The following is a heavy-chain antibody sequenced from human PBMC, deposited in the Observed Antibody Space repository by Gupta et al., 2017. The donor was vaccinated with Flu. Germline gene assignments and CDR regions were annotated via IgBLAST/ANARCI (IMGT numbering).Heavy chain of an antibody. D-gene: IGHD1-7*01. CDR3: SRVFWNYEMNYFDY. J-gene: IGHJ4*02. Sequence: EVQLVESGGGLEQPGRYLRLSCTASGCAFVEYAITWVRQAPGKGLEWVGFIRSNNYGGAAEYAASVKSRFTISRDDSKSIAYLQLNSLKSEDSAIYYCSRVFWNYEMNYFDYWGQGTLVTVSS. V-gene: IGHV3-49*04. CDR2: IRSNNYGGAA. CDR1: GCAFVEYA.